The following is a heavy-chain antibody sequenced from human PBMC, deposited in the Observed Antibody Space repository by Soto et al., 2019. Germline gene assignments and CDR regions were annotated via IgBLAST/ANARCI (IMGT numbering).Heavy chain of an antibody. J-gene: IGHJ5*02. Sequence: GSLRLSCAASGFTFSTYSMNWVRQAPGKGLEWVSYISSSSSTIFYTDSVKGRFTVSRDNAKNSLYLQMNSLRVEDTAVYYCARDVDRTSHLNWFDPWGQGVMVTVSS. CDR1: GFTFSTYS. V-gene: IGHV3-48*01. D-gene: IGHD5-12*01. CDR3: ARDVDRTSHLNWFDP. CDR2: ISSSSSTI.